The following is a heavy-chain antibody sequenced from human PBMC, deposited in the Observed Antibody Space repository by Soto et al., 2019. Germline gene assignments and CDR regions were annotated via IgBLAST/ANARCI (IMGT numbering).Heavy chain of an antibody. V-gene: IGHV3-30-3*01. CDR2: ISYDGSNK. J-gene: IGHJ6*02. Sequence: PGGSLRLSCAASGFTFSSYAMHWVRQAPGKGLEWVAVISYDGSNKYYADSVKGRFTISRDNSKNTLYLQMNSLRAEDTAVYYCARTIAVAVSVLIYYGMDVWGQGTTVTVSS. CDR1: GFTFSSYA. D-gene: IGHD6-19*01. CDR3: ARTIAVAVSVLIYYGMDV.